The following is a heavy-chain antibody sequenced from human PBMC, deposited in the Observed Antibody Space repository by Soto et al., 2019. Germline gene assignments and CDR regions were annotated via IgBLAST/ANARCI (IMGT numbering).Heavy chain of an antibody. V-gene: IGHV1-3*01. CDR2: INAGNGNT. Sequence: ASVKVSCKASGYTFTSYAMHWVRQAPGQRLEWMGWINAGNGNTKYSQKFQGRVTITRDTSASTAYMELSSLRSEDTAVYYCARSDAYYDFWSGYQNYYGMEVWGQGTTVNVSS. D-gene: IGHD3-3*01. CDR1: GYTFTSYA. CDR3: ARSDAYYDFWSGYQNYYGMEV. J-gene: IGHJ6*01.